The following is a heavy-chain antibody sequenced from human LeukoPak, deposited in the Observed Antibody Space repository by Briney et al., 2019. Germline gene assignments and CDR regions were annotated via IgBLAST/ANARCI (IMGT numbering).Heavy chain of an antibody. J-gene: IGHJ4*02. CDR2: IYSSGGT. V-gene: IGHV3-66*03. Sequence: PGGSLRLPCAASGFTVSSKYMNWVRRAPGKGLEWVSIIYSSGGTYYADSVKGRFTISRDNSRNTLYLQMNSLRPEDTAVYYCARDLGYYYDATGDFWGQGTLVTVSS. CDR3: ARDLGYYYDATGDF. CDR1: GFTVSSKY. D-gene: IGHD3-22*01.